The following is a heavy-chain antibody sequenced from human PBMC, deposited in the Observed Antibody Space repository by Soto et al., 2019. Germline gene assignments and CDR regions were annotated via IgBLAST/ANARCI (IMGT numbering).Heavy chain of an antibody. CDR3: STDGGHR. V-gene: IGHV3-15*07. CDR1: GFTFNNAW. Sequence: GGSLRLSCAASGFTFNNAWMSWVRQAPGKGLEWVGRIKSKTDGGTKDYVAPVKGRFTLSSDDSKNTLYLQMNSLRTADTAVYFCSTDGGHRWGQGTLVTVSS. CDR2: IKSKTDGGTK. D-gene: IGHD3-16*01. J-gene: IGHJ4*02.